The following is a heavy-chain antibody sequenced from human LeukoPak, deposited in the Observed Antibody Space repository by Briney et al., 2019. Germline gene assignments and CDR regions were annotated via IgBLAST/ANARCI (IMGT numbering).Heavy chain of an antibody. V-gene: IGHV3-43*02. CDR2: ISGDGGTT. J-gene: IGHJ6*03. D-gene: IGHD2-21*02. Sequence: PGGSLRLSCTASGFTFNDYAMQWVRQIPGKSLEWVALISGDGGTTDYASSVEGRFTISRDNTQKSLFLEMNNLGTEDTALYYCAKSGLGDHGIFTGRGSPYYYYYLDVRGKGTTVIVS. CDR1: GFTFNDYA. CDR3: AKSGLGDHGIFTGRGSPYYYYYLDV.